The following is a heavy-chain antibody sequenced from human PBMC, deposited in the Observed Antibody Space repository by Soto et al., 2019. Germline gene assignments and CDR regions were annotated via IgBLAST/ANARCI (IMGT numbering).Heavy chain of an antibody. D-gene: IGHD3-3*01. Sequence: ASVKVSCKASGYAFTNSGINWVRQAPGQGLEWMGWISTDNGNTNYAQHLQGRVSMTTDTSTSTAYMDLRSLRSDDTAVYYCARDQGITTCGVYSMYYYGMYVWGQGTTVTVSS. CDR2: ISTDNGNT. V-gene: IGHV1-18*01. J-gene: IGHJ6*02. CDR3: ARDQGITTCGVYSMYYYGMYV. CDR1: GYAFTNSG.